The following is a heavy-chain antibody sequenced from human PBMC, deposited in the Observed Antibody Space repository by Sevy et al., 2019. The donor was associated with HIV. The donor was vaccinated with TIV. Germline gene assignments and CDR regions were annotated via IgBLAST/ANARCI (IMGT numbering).Heavy chain of an antibody. CDR3: AKRHVQSGLAGGGANDGRDV. CDR1: GFPFSNFA. D-gene: IGHD2-8*02. V-gene: IGHV3-23*01. Sequence: GGSLRLSCAASGFPFSNFAMSWVRQAPGKGLEWVSTLIGGGSRTYYADSVTGRYIISGDNSRNHLYLQMNSLRAEDTVIYYCAKRHVQSGLAGGGANDGRDVCGRGTTVTVSS. CDR2: LIGGGSRT. J-gene: IGHJ6*02.